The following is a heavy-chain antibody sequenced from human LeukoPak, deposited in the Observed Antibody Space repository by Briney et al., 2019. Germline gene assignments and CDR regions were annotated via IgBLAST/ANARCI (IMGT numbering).Heavy chain of an antibody. D-gene: IGHD3-22*01. CDR2: ICYSGST. CDR3: ARSSEGRYYYDSRGYSYYYYYMDV. Sequence: SETLSLTCTVSGGSISSYYWSWIRQPPGKGLEWIGYICYSGSTYYNPSLRSRVTISVDTSKDQFSLKLSSVTAAATAVYYWARSSEGRYYYDSRGYSYYYYYMDVWGKGTPVTISS. J-gene: IGHJ6*03. V-gene: IGHV4-59*01. CDR1: GGSISSYY.